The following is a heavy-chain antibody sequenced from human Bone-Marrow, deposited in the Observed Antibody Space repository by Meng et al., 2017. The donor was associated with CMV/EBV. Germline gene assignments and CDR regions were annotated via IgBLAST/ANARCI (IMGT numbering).Heavy chain of an antibody. CDR1: GYTLTELS. J-gene: IGHJ6*02. Sequence: SVEVSCKVFGYTLTELSMHWVRQAPGKGLEWMGGFDPEDGETTYAQKFQGRVTMTEDTSTDTAYMELSSLRSEDTAVYYCATSFVTTEYYYGMDVWSQGTTVTVSS. V-gene: IGHV1-24*01. D-gene: IGHD4-11*01. CDR3: ATSFVTTEYYYGMDV. CDR2: FDPEDGET.